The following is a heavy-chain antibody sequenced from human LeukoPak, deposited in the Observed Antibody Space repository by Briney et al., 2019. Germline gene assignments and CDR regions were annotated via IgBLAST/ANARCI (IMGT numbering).Heavy chain of an antibody. V-gene: IGHV1-69*10. CDR1: GGTFSRYA. J-gene: IGHJ4*02. CDR2: IIPMFGIA. CDR3: ARDRPPNYFDD. Sequence: GASVKVSCKASGGTFSRYAISWVRQAPGQGLEWMGGIIPMFGIANYAQKFQGRVTMTRDTSTSTVYMELSSLRSEDTAVYYCARDRPPNYFDDWGQGTLVTVSS.